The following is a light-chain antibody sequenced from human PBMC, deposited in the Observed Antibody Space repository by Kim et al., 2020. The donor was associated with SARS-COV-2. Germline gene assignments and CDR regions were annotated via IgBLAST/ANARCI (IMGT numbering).Light chain of an antibody. V-gene: IGLV7-43*01. Sequence: GGPVTPACASTTGAVTGAYYPNWFQQRPGQAPRPLIYSTSNKHSWTPARFSGSLLGGKAALSLSGVQPEDEAEYYCLLYYGGADWVFGGGTQLTVL. J-gene: IGLJ3*02. CDR2: STS. CDR1: TGAVTGAYY. CDR3: LLYYGGADWV.